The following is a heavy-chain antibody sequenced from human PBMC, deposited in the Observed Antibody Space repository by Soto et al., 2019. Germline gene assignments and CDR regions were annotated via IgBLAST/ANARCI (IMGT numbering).Heavy chain of an antibody. Sequence: EVQLLESGGGLVQPGGSLRLSCAASGVTFSNYDMNWVRQAPGKGLEWVSGISHGGSSTYYADSVKGRFTISRDSSKNTLYLQMNSLRPEDTAVYYCAKGSWVHHGSEGGNWLDPWGQGTLVTVSS. CDR1: GVTFSNYD. J-gene: IGHJ5*02. CDR2: ISHGGSST. CDR3: AKGSWVHHGSEGGNWLDP. D-gene: IGHD3-10*01. V-gene: IGHV3-23*01.